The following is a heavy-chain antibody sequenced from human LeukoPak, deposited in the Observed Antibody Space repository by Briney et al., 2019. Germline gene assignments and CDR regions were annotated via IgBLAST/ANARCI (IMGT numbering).Heavy chain of an antibody. CDR3: ARRPPRGYSGYDWGDYYYYYMDV. V-gene: IGHV3-23*01. D-gene: IGHD5-12*01. CDR2: ISGSGGST. J-gene: IGHJ6*03. Sequence: PGGSLRLSCAASGFTFSSYAMSWVRQAPGKGLEWVSAISGSGGSTYYADSVKGRFTISRDNSKNTLYLQMNSLRAEDTAVYYCARRPPRGYSGYDWGDYYYYYMDVWGKGTTVTVSS. CDR1: GFTFSSYA.